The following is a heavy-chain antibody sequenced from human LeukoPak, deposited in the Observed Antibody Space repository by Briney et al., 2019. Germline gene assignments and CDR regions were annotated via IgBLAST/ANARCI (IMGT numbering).Heavy chain of an antibody. D-gene: IGHD3-3*01. CDR2: ISGSGGST. CDR1: GFTFSSYA. V-gene: IGHV3-23*01. Sequence: GGSLRLSCAASGFTFSSYAMSWVRQAPGKGLEWVSAISGSGGSTYYADSVKGRFTISRDNSKNTLYLQMNSLRAEDTAVYYCAKGPFYDFLIGNQEAFDIWGKGTMVTVFS. CDR3: AKGPFYDFLIGNQEAFDI. J-gene: IGHJ3*02.